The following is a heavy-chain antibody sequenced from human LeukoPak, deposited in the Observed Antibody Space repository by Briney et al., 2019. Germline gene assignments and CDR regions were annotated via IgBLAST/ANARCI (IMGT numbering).Heavy chain of an antibody. CDR1: GFTVSNNY. CDR2: IYSGGST. D-gene: IGHD1-14*01. J-gene: IGHJ6*04. V-gene: IGHV3-53*01. Sequence: GGSLRLSCAASGFTVSNNYMSWVRQAPGKGLEWISVIYSGGSTYYADSVKGRFTISRDNSKNTVYLQMNGLTDEDTAVYYCARDPTGASVWGKGTAVTVSS. CDR3: ARDPTGASV.